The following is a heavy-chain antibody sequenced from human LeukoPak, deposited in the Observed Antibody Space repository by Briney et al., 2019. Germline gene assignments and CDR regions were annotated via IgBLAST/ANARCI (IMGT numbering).Heavy chain of an antibody. Sequence: GSLRLSCAASGFTFSSYDMHWVRQATGKGLEWVSAIGTAGDTFYPGSVKGRFTISRENAKNSLYLQMNSLRAGDTAVYYCARALADILTGQSNYGMDVWGQGTTVTVSS. D-gene: IGHD3-9*01. CDR3: ARALADILTGQSNYGMDV. J-gene: IGHJ6*02. CDR1: GFTFSSYD. V-gene: IGHV3-13*01. CDR2: IGTAGDT.